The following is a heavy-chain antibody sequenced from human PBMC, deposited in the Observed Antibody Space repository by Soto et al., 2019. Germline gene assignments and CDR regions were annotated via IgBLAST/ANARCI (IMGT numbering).Heavy chain of an antibody. J-gene: IGHJ5*01. Sequence: QVKLEESGGGVVQPGRTRRLSGGVSGFTLSSYGMHWVRQAPGTGPERVAGIWFDGSETFYADSVKGRVTISEDNSKKSLYLPMNSLRVDDTVVYYCTRGRIVVPPFDSWGRGTLVTGSP. D-gene: IGHD2-2*01. V-gene: IGHV3-33*01. CDR1: GFTLSSYG. CDR3: TRGRIVVPPFDS. CDR2: IWFDGSET.